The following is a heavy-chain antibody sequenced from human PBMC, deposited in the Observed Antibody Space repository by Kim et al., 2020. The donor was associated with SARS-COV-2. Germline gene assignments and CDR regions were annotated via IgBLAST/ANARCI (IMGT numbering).Heavy chain of an antibody. D-gene: IGHD6-6*01. J-gene: IGHJ5*02. CDR2: ISYDGSNK. V-gene: IGHV3-30*04. CDR1: GFTFSSYA. Sequence: GGSLRLSCAASGFTFSSYAMHWVRQAPGKGLEWVAVISYDGSNKYYADSVKGRFTISRDNSKNTLYLQMNSLRAEDTAVYYCARELRAARQSFDPWGQGTLVTVSS. CDR3: ARELRAARQSFDP.